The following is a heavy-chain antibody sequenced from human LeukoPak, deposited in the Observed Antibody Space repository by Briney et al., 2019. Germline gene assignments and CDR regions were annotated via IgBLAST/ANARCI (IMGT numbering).Heavy chain of an antibody. CDR3: ARATGPRIAAAGTFDP. CDR1: GFTLSSYT. D-gene: IGHD6-13*01. Sequence: GGSLRLSCAASGFTLSSYTMNWVRQAPGKGLEWVSSISSSSTYLDYADSLKGRFTISRDNAKNSLYLQMNSLRAEDTAVYYCARATGPRIAAAGTFDPWGQGTLVTVSS. CDR2: ISSSSTYL. V-gene: IGHV3-21*01. J-gene: IGHJ5*02.